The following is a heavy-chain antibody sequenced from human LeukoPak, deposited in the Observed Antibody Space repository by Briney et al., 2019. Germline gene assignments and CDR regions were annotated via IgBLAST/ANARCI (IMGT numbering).Heavy chain of an antibody. Sequence: ASVKVSCKASGYTFTSYGISWVRQAPGQGLEWMGWISTYNGNTHYAQKLQGRVTMTTDTSTSTAYMELRSLRSDDAAVYYCARSSLAVAGSVFDYWGQGTLVTVSS. J-gene: IGHJ4*02. D-gene: IGHD6-19*01. CDR1: GYTFTSYG. V-gene: IGHV1-18*01. CDR2: ISTYNGNT. CDR3: ARSSLAVAGSVFDY.